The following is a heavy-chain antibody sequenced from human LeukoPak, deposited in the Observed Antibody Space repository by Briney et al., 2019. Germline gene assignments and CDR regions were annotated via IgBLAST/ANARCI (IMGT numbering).Heavy chain of an antibody. J-gene: IGHJ4*02. CDR1: GFTFSSYG. V-gene: IGHV3-30*02. CDR2: IRYDGSNK. D-gene: IGHD3-16*01. Sequence: PGGSLRLSCAASGFTFSSYGMHWVRQAPGKGLEWVAFIRYDGSNKYYADSVKGRFTISRDNSKNTLYLQMNSLRAEDTAVYYCAKDLYAVTPRPNFDYWGQGTLVTVSS. CDR3: AKDLYAVTPRPNFDY.